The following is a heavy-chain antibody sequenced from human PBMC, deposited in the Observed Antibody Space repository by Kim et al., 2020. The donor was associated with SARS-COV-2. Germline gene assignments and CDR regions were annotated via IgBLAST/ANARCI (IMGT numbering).Heavy chain of an antibody. Sequence: SETLSLTCTVSGGSISSGGYYWSWIRQHPGKGLEWIGYIYYSGSTYYNPSLKSRVTISVDTSKNQFSLKLSSVTAADTAVYYCARDHSSSWYNWFDPWGQGTLVTVSS. D-gene: IGHD6-13*01. CDR3: ARDHSSSWYNWFDP. CDR1: GGSISSGGYY. V-gene: IGHV4-31*03. CDR2: IYYSGST. J-gene: IGHJ5*02.